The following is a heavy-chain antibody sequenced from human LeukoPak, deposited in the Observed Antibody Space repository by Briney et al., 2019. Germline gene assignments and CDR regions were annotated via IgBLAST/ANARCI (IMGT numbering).Heavy chain of an antibody. CDR2: ISDSGGST. V-gene: IGHV3-23*01. CDR1: GFTFSSYA. D-gene: IGHD3-10*01. CDR3: AKDLKSMVRGACMDA. Sequence: GGSLRLSCAASGFTFSSYAMTWVRQAPGEGLEWVSAISDSGGSTYYADSVKGRFTISSDNSKNTLFLQMNSLRAEDTAVYYCAKDLKSMVRGACMDAWGQGTTVTVSS. J-gene: IGHJ6*02.